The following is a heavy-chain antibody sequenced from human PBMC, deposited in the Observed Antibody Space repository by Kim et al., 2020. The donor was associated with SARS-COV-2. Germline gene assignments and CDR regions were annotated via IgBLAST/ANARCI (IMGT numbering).Heavy chain of an antibody. CDR1: GFTFTTYA. D-gene: IGHD5-18*01. Sequence: GGSLRLSCAASGFTFTTYAMSWVRQAPGKGLEWVSGVAVSGGMTYYADSVKGRFTISRDNSKNTLYLQMNSLRAEDTAVYYCAKEGRTATVLNWIDPWGQGTLVTVSS. J-gene: IGHJ5*02. V-gene: IGHV3-23*01. CDR2: VAVSGGMT. CDR3: AKEGRTATVLNWIDP.